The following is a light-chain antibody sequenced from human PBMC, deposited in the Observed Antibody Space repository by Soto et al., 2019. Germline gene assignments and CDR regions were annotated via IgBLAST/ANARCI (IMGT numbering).Light chain of an antibody. Sequence: EIVLTQSPGTLSLCPGERATLSCRASQSVSSSYLAWYQQKPGQAPRLLIFGASSRATGIPDRFRGSGAGTEFTLTISSLQSEDFAVYYCQQYNNWPRTFGQGTKVDIK. CDR2: GAS. CDR1: QSVSSSY. CDR3: QQYNNWPRT. V-gene: IGKV3-20*01. J-gene: IGKJ1*01.